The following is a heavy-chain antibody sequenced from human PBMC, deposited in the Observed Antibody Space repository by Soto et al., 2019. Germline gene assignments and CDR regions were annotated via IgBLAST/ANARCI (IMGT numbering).Heavy chain of an antibody. D-gene: IGHD3-10*01. CDR2: ISGRADST. J-gene: IGHJ4*02. Sequence: EVQLLESGGGLVQPGGSLRVSCAASGFAFNIYAMSWVRQAPGKGLEWVSVISGRADSTNYADSVKGRFTISRDNSKNTVYRQMKSLRVEDTAVYYCAKDRNHYGAGSYFDYWGQGTLVTVSS. V-gene: IGHV3-23*01. CDR1: GFAFNIYA. CDR3: AKDRNHYGAGSYFDY.